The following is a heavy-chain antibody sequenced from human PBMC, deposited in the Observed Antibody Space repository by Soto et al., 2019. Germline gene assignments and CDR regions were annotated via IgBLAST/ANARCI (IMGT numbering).Heavy chain of an antibody. D-gene: IGHD3-16*01. Sequence: GESLKISCAASGFTFSSYWMSWVRQAPGKGLEWVANIKQDGSEKYYVDSVKGRFTISRDNAKNSLYLQMNSLRAEDTAVYYCARNPSGDWYFDLWGRGTLVTVSS. CDR3: ARNPSGDWYFDL. J-gene: IGHJ2*01. CDR1: GFTFSSYW. V-gene: IGHV3-7*01. CDR2: IKQDGSEK.